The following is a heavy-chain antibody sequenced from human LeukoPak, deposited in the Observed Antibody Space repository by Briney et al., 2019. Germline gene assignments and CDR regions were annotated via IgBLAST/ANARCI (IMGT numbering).Heavy chain of an antibody. CDR3: AKDSDPIDYYYMDV. Sequence: PGGGLRLACAASGFTFDDYAVPWVRQAPGKGVGWVSGISWNSVSIGYADSVNGRFPISRDNAKNSLYLQMNSLRAEDTALYYCAKDSDPIDYYYMDVWGKGTTVTISS. J-gene: IGHJ6*03. CDR1: GFTFDDYA. V-gene: IGHV3-9*01. CDR2: ISWNSVSI. D-gene: IGHD5-24*01.